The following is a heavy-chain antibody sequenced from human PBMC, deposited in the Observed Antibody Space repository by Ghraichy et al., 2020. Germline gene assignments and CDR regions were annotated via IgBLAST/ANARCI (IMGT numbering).Heavy chain of an antibody. Sequence: GGSLRLSCGVSGFTPRNYAMSWVRQAPGKGLEWVSAISGSATSTYYADSVKGRFTISRDNSNNTLYLQMNDLRAEDTALYYCARHIAAAGKVGAFDFWGQRTMVTVSS. CDR2: ISGSATST. V-gene: IGHV3-23*01. CDR3: ARHIAAAGKVGAFDF. J-gene: IGHJ3*01. D-gene: IGHD6-13*01. CDR1: GFTPRNYA.